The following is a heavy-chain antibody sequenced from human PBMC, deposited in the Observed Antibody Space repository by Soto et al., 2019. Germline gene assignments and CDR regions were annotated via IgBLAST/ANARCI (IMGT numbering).Heavy chain of an antibody. J-gene: IGHJ5*02. CDR3: ARDRSIRYFDWSQNWFDP. CDR2: ISAYNGNT. D-gene: IGHD3-9*01. V-gene: IGHV1-18*01. CDR1: GYTFTSYG. Sequence: GASVKVSCKASGYTFTSYGISWVRQAPGQGLEWMGWISAYNGNTNYAQKLQGRVTMTTDTSTSTAYMELRSLRSDDTAVYYCARDRSIRYFDWSQNWFDPWGQGTLVTV.